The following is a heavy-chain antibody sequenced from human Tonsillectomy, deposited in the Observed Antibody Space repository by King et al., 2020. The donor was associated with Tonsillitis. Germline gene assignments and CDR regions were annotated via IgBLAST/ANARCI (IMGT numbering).Heavy chain of an antibody. CDR1: GFTVSNNY. CDR3: ASGAAYYYYVMDV. J-gene: IGHJ6*02. V-gene: IGHV3-53*04. CDR2: IYNGGST. Sequence: VQLVQSGGGLVQPGGSLRLSCAASGFTVSNNYMSWVRQAPGKGLEWVSVIYNGGSTYYADSVKGRFTISRHNSKNTLYLQMNSLRAEETAVYYCASGAAYYYYVMDVWGQGTTVTVSS. D-gene: IGHD1-26*01.